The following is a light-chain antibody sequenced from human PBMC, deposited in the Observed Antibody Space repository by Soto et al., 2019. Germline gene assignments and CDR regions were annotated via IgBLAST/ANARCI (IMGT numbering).Light chain of an antibody. V-gene: IGLV1-44*01. CDR1: SSNIGSNT. Sequence: QSVLTQPPLASGTPGQRVTISCSGGSSNIGSNTVNWYQQLPGTAPNLLIYSNNQRPSGVPDRFSGSKSGTSASLAISGLQSEDEADYYCAAWDDSLNAVVFGGGTKLTVL. CDR3: AAWDDSLNAVV. J-gene: IGLJ2*01. CDR2: SNN.